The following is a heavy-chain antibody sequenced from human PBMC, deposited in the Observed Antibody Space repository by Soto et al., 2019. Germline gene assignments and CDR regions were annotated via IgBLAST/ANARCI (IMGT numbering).Heavy chain of an antibody. CDR1: GFTFSDYG. D-gene: IGHD3-9*01. J-gene: IGHJ4*02. CDR2: IWYDGSNK. Sequence: QAGGSLRLSXAASGFTFSDYGMHWVRQAPGKGLEWVAVIWYDGSNKYYADSVKGRFTISRDNSKNTLYLQMNSLRAEDTAVYYCARDPLHYDILTGYSPNYFDFWGQGTLVTVS. CDR3: ARDPLHYDILTGYSPNYFDF. V-gene: IGHV3-33*01.